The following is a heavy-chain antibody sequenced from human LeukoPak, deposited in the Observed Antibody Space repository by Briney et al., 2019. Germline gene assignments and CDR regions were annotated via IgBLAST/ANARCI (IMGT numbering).Heavy chain of an antibody. CDR2: ISSSGSTI. Sequence: GGSLRLSCAASGFTFSSYEMNWVRQAPGKGLEWVSYISSSGSTIYYADSVKGRFTISRDNAKNSLYLQMNSLRAEDTAVYYCARGTRYSSSWYDYWGQGTLVSVSS. CDR3: ARGTRYSSSWYDY. J-gene: IGHJ4*02. V-gene: IGHV3-48*03. D-gene: IGHD6-13*01. CDR1: GFTFSSYE.